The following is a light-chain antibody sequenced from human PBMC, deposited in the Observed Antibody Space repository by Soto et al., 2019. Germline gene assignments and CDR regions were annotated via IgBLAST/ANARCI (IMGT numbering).Light chain of an antibody. CDR3: SSYAGSNNSLYV. V-gene: IGLV2-8*01. Sequence: QSALTQPPSASGSPGQSVTISCTGTSSDVGGYNYVSWYQQHPGKAPKLMIYEVSKRPSGVPDRFSGSKSGNTASLTVSGLQAEYEADYYCSSYAGSNNSLYVFGTGTKLTVL. J-gene: IGLJ1*01. CDR1: SSDVGGYNY. CDR2: EVS.